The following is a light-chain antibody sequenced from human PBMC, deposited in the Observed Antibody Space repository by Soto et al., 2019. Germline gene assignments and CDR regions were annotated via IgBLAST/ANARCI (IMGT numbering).Light chain of an antibody. CDR3: QQLNSYPLT. Sequence: DIQLTQSPSFLSASVGDRVTITCRASQGISSYLAWYQQKPGKAPKLLIYAASTLQSGVPSRFSGSVSGTEFTLTISSLQHEDFATYYCQQLNSYPLTFGPGTKVDIK. V-gene: IGKV1-9*01. J-gene: IGKJ3*01. CDR1: QGISSY. CDR2: AAS.